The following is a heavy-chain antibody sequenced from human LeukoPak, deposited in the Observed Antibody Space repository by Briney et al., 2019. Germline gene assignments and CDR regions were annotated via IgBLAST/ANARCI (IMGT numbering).Heavy chain of an antibody. D-gene: IGHD3-10*01. CDR3: VRDLVGYYYGSGSYGWFDP. V-gene: IGHV4-59*01. CDR2: ISYSGST. J-gene: IGHJ5*02. Sequence: SETLSLTCTVSGGSISGYYRSWVRQPPGKGLEWIAYISYSGSTSYNPSLKSRVTISLDTSNYQFSLKLSSVTAADTAVYYCVRDLVGYYYGSGSYGWFDPWGQGTLVTVSS. CDR1: GGSISGYY.